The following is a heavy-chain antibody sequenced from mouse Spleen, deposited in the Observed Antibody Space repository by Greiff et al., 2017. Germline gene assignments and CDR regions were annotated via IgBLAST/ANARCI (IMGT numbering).Heavy chain of an antibody. J-gene: IGHJ4*01. D-gene: IGHD2-14*01. CDR1: GFTFSSYT. Sequence: EVMLVESGGGLVQPGGSLTLSCAASGFTFSSYTMSWVRQTPEKRLEWVAYISNGGGSTYYPDTVKGRFTISRDYAKDTLYLQMSSLKSEDTAMYYCARQDYKYDGALYAMAYWGPGASVTVSS. CDR3: ARQDYKYDGALYAMAY. CDR2: ISNGGGST. V-gene: IGHV5-12-2*01.